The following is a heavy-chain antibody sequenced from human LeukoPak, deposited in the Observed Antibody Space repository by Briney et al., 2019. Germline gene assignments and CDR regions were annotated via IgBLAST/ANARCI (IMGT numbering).Heavy chain of an antibody. V-gene: IGHV1-69*10. CDR2: MIPIFGIG. Sequence: ASVKVSCKASGGTFISYAISWVRQAPGQGLGWMGGMIPIFGIGNYAQKFQGRVTITADKSTTTPYMQLSSLRSEDTAVYYCARDVSVAGTEDYSYFDLRGRGPLVPVS. J-gene: IGHJ2*01. CDR3: ARDVSVAGTEDYSYFDL. CDR1: GGTFISYA. D-gene: IGHD6-19*01.